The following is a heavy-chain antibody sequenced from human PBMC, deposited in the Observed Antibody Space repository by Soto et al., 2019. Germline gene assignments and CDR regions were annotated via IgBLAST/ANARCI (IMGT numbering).Heavy chain of an antibody. D-gene: IGHD3-3*01. J-gene: IGHJ6*02. CDR3: ARSWNYYYYHGMDV. CDR2: ISSSSSYI. Sequence: EVQLVESGGGLVKPGGSLRLSCAASGFTFSSYSMNWVRQAPGKGLEWVSSISSSSSYIYYADSVKGRFTISRDNAKNSLYLQMNSLRAEDTAVYYCARSWNYYYYHGMDVWGQGTTVTVSS. CDR1: GFTFSSYS. V-gene: IGHV3-21*01.